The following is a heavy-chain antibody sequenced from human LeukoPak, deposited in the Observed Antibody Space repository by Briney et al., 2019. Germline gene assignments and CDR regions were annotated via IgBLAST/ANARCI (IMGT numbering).Heavy chain of an antibody. Sequence: AGGSLRLSCAASGLTFSDFWMHWVRQPPGKGLVWVALVKGDGRTTIYADSVKGRFTISRDNAKNTLYLQMNSLRADDSGVYYCATGHSYGYDYWGQGVLVTASS. J-gene: IGHJ4*02. CDR3: ATGHSYGYDY. D-gene: IGHD5-18*01. CDR2: VKGDGRTT. V-gene: IGHV3-74*01. CDR1: GLTFSDFW.